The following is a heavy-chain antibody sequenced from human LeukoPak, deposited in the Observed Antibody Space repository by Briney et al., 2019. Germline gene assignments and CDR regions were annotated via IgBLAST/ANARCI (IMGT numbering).Heavy chain of an antibody. D-gene: IGHD5-12*01. CDR2: IICSSSYI. V-gene: IGHV3-21*01. J-gene: IGHJ6*03. Sequence: PGGSLRLSCAASGFTFSSYSMNWVRQAPGKGLEWVSAIICSSSYIYYADSVKGRFTISRDNAKNSLYLQMNSLRAEDTAVYFCASTSPLGWLRGIFMHVWRKRTTVTVSS. CDR3: ASTSPLGWLRGIFMHV. CDR1: GFTFSSYS.